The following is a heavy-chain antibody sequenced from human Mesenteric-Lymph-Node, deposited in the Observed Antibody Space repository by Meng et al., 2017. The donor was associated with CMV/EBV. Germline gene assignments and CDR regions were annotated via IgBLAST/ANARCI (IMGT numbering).Heavy chain of an antibody. Sequence: SGGSISSSTWWSWVRQPPGKGLEWIGEIYHSGSTNYNPSLKSRVTISVDKSKNQFSLKLSSVTAADTAVYYCARQIRGYSGYDDGYWGQGTLVTVSS. CDR3: ARQIRGYSGYDDGY. CDR2: IYHSGST. D-gene: IGHD5-12*01. CDR1: GGSISSSTW. V-gene: IGHV4-4*02. J-gene: IGHJ4*02.